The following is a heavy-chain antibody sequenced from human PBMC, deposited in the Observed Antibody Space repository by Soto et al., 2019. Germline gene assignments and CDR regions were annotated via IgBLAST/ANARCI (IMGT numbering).Heavy chain of an antibody. V-gene: IGHV3-23*01. J-gene: IGHJ6*02. CDR1: GFTFSSYA. Sequence: GGSLRLSCAASGFTFSSYAMSWVRQAPGEGLEWVSAISGSGGSTYYADSVKGRFTISRDNSKNTLYLQMNSLRAEDTAVYYCAKEIEYYDFWSGWLPDGMDVWGQGTTVTAP. D-gene: IGHD3-3*01. CDR2: ISGSGGST. CDR3: AKEIEYYDFWSGWLPDGMDV.